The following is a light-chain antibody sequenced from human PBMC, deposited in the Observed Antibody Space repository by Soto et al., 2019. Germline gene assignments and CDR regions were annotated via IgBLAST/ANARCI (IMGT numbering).Light chain of an antibody. CDR1: SSNIGSYS. Sequence: QSVVTQPPSASGTPGQRVTISCSGSSSNIGSYSVNWFRQLPGTAPKLLIYTDNQRPSGVPDRFSGSKSGTSASLAISGLQSEDEADYYCAAWDGSLNGWVFGGGTKLTVL. CDR2: TDN. CDR3: AAWDGSLNGWV. V-gene: IGLV1-44*01. J-gene: IGLJ3*02.